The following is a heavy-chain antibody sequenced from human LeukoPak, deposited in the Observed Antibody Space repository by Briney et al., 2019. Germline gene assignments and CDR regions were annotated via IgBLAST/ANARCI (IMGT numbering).Heavy chain of an antibody. J-gene: IGHJ4*02. CDR1: GFTFNNYS. CDR3: ARETSWWHYDY. CDR2: IYSGGST. V-gene: IGHV3-66*01. D-gene: IGHD2-15*01. Sequence: GGSLGLSCAASGFTFNNYSMNWVRQAPGKGLEWVSVIYSGGSTYYADSVKGRFTISRDNSKNTLYLQMNSLRAEDTAVYYCARETSWWHYDYWGQGTLVTVSS.